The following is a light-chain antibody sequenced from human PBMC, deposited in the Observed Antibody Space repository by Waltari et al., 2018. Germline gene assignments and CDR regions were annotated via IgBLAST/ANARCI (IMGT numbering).Light chain of an antibody. CDR3: QSYDYSLRAAV. CDR1: SSNIGADYD. V-gene: IGLV1-40*01. Sequence: QSVLTQSPSVSGAPGQRVTISCTGNSSNIGADYDVHWYQQVPGTAPKLLMYVNNNRASGVPARFPGSKSGTSASLAITGLQAEDEADYYCQSYDYSLRAAVFGGGTKLTVL. J-gene: IGLJ2*01. CDR2: VNN.